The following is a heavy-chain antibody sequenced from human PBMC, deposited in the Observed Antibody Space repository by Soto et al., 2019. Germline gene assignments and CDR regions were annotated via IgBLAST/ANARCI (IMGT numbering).Heavy chain of an antibody. CDR2: IYYSGST. V-gene: IGHV4-59*01. CDR3: ASIAAAGHPRRLPLWYFDY. J-gene: IGHJ4*02. Sequence: SETRSLTCTVSGGSIRSYYWSWIRQPPGKGLEWIGYIYYSGSTNYNPSLKSRVTISVDTSKNQFSLTLSSVTAADTAVYYCASIAAAGHPRRLPLWYFDYWGQGTLVTVSS. D-gene: IGHD6-13*01. CDR1: GGSIRSYY.